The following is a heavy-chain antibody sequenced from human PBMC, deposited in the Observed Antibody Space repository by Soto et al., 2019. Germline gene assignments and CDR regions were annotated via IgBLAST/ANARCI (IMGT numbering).Heavy chain of an antibody. V-gene: IGHV1-18*01. CDR1: GYTFSNYG. D-gene: IGHD2-2*01. CDR2: ISLYSDGT. J-gene: IGHJ5*02. CDR3: ARVVPGAEAWFGA. Sequence: ASVKVSCKTSGYTFSNYGITWVRQAPGQPLEWLGWISLYSDGTNYAQKFQGRVSMTTDTSTTTAYMELRSLRSDDTAVYYCARVVPGAEAWFGAWGQGTLVTVSS.